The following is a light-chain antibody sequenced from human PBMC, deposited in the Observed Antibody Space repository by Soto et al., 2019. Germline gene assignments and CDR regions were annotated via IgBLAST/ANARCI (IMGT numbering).Light chain of an antibody. V-gene: IGKV3-20*01. CDR2: GAS. CDR1: QSFSNNY. CDR3: QQYGSSGT. Sequence: EIVLKQFPGNLSLSPGERATLSCRASQSFSNNYLAWYQQKPGQAPRLLIYGASNRATGIPDRFSGSGSGTDFTLTFSRLEPEDCAVYYCQQYGSSGTFGQGTKVDI. J-gene: IGKJ1*01.